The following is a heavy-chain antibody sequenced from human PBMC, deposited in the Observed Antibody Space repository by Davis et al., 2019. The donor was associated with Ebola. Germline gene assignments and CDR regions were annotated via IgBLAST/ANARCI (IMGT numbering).Heavy chain of an antibody. Sequence: ASVKVSCKASGYTFTSYYMHWVRQAPGQGLEWMGWINPNSGGTNYAQKFQGWVTMTRDTSISTAYMELSRLRSDDTAVYYCARGSYSGSYRAFDIWGQGTMVTVSS. CDR3: ARGSYSGSYRAFDI. CDR1: GYTFTSYY. D-gene: IGHD1-26*01. V-gene: IGHV1-2*04. J-gene: IGHJ3*02. CDR2: INPNSGGT.